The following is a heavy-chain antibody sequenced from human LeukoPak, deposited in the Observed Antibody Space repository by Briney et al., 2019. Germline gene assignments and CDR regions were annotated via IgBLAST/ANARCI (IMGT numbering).Heavy chain of an antibody. J-gene: IGHJ4*02. CDR1: GDSISSGDYY. Sequence: SETLSLTCTVSGDSISSGDYYWSWIRQPPGKGLEWIGYIYHSGSTYYNPSLKSRVTISVDRPKNQFSLNLSSVTAADTAVYYCARDGNWGQGTLVTVSS. V-gene: IGHV4-30-2*01. CDR3: ARDGN. CDR2: IYHSGST.